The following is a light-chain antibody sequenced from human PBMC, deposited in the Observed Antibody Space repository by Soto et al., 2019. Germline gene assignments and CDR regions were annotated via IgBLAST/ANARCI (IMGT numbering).Light chain of an antibody. J-gene: IGKJ1*01. CDR2: GAS. CDR3: QQFGSSSWT. V-gene: IGKV3-20*01. CDR1: QIVSSSY. Sequence: ESVLTQSPGTLSLSPGEKATHSSRASQIVSSSYLAWYQQNLGQVPRLLIYGASSRATGIPDRFSGSGSGTDFTFTFSRLEPEDFAVYYCQQFGSSSWTFGQGTKVDIK.